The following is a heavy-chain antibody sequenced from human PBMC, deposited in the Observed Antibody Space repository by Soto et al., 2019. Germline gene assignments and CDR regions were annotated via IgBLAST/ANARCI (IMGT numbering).Heavy chain of an antibody. CDR1: GFTFSSYA. CDR2: ISYDGSNK. D-gene: IGHD6-19*01. J-gene: IGHJ3*02. V-gene: IGHV3-30*04. Sequence: GGSLRLSCAASGFTFSSYAMHWVRQAPGKGLEWVAVISYDGSNKYYADSVKGRFTISRDNSKNTLYLQMNSLRAEDTAVYYCAREGGNGSGYDAFDIWGQGTMVTVSS. CDR3: AREGGNGSGYDAFDI.